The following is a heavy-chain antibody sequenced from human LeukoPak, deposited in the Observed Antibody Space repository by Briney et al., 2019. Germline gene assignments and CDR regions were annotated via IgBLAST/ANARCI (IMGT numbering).Heavy chain of an antibody. CDR2: IIPIFGTA. Sequence: SVKVSCKASGGTFSSYSISWVGQAPGQGLEGMGGIIPIFGTANYAQKFQGRVTITTDESTSTAYMELSSLRSEDTAVYYCASRFDIWGQGTMVTVSS. CDR3: ASRFDI. J-gene: IGHJ3*02. V-gene: IGHV1-69*05. CDR1: GGTFSSYS.